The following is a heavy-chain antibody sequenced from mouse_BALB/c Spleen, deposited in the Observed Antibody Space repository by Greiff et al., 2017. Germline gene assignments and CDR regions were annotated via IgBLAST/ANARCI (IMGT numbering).Heavy chain of an antibody. V-gene: IGHV8-12*01. J-gene: IGHJ2*01. Sequence: LQQSGPGILQPSQTLSLTCSFSGFSLSTSGMGVSWIRQPSGKGLEWLAHIYWDDDKRYNPSLKSRLTISKDTSRNQVFLKITSVDTADTATYYCARRGHYYGFYFDYWGQGTTLTVSS. CDR1: GFSLSTSGMG. D-gene: IGHD1-2*01. CDR2: IYWDDDK. CDR3: ARRGHYYGFYFDY.